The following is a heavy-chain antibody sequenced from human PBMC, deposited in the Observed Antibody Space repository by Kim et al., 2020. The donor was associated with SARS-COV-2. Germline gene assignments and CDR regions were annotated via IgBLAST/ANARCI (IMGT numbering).Heavy chain of an antibody. D-gene: IGHD6-13*01. J-gene: IGHJ6*02. Sequence: GGSLRLSCAASGFTFSSYSMNWVRQAPGKGLEWVSSISSSSSYIYYADSVKGRFTISRDNAKNSLYLQMNSLRAEDTAVYYCARDGYGSSGYYYYGMDVWGQGTTVTVSS. CDR3: ARDGYGSSGYYYYGMDV. V-gene: IGHV3-21*01. CDR2: ISSSSSYI. CDR1: GFTFSSYS.